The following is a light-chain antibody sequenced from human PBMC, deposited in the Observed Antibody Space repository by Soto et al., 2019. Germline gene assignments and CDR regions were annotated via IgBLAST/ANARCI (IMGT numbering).Light chain of an antibody. Sequence: EIVMTQSPATLSVSPGERATLSCRVSQSVSNNLVWYQQKPGQAPRLLIYGASTRATGIPARFSGSGSGTEFTLTISSLQSEDFAIYYCQQYNNWPRTFGQGTKVEIK. J-gene: IGKJ1*01. CDR2: GAS. V-gene: IGKV3-15*01. CDR3: QQYNNWPRT. CDR1: QSVSNN.